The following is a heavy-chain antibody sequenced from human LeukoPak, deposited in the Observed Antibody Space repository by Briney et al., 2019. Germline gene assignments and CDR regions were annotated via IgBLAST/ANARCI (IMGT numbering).Heavy chain of an antibody. J-gene: IGHJ4*02. CDR3: AALDHGHDY. Sequence: GGSLRLSCAASGFTFRSYGMSWVRQAPGKGLEWVSSIGDSADSTYFADSVKGRFTISRDNAKNTLYLQMNSLRAEDTAVYYCAALDHGHDYWGQGTLVTVSS. CDR2: IGDSADST. V-gene: IGHV3-23*01. CDR1: GFTFRSYG.